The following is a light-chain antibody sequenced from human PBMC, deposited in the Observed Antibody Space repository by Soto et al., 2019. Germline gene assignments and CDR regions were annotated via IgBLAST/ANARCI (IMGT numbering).Light chain of an antibody. Sequence: DIQLTQSPSSLSASKGATVTITWRSSLPINSDLIWYQHKPGKAPRLLLYDASSLQIGVPSRFSGSGSGTDFTLTISDLQPDDLGTYYCQQSYVTPLTFGGGTKVDIK. CDR2: DAS. CDR3: QQSYVTPLT. CDR1: LPINSD. V-gene: IGKV1-39*01. J-gene: IGKJ4*01.